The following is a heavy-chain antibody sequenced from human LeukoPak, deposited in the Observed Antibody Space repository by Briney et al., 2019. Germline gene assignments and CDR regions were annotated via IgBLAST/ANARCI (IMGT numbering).Heavy chain of an antibody. V-gene: IGHV3-21*01. Sequence: GGSLRLSCAASGFTFSSYSMNWVRQAPGKGLEWVSSISSSSSYIYYADSVKGRFTISRDNAKNSLYLQMGSLRAEDTAVYYCAKTYIAARPRGAFDIWGQGTMVTVSS. CDR3: AKTYIAARPRGAFDI. J-gene: IGHJ3*02. CDR1: GFTFSSYS. D-gene: IGHD6-6*01. CDR2: ISSSSSYI.